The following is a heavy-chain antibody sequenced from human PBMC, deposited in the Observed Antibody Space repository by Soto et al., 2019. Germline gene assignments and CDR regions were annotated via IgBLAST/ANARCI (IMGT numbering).Heavy chain of an antibody. CDR3: ALYCTNGVCSNFDY. CDR1: GGSFSGYY. CDR2: INHSGST. Sequence: PETLSLTCAVYGGSFSGYYWSWIRQPPGKGLEWIGEINHSGSTNYNPSLKSRVTISVDTSKNQFSLKLSSVTAADTAVYYCALYCTNGVCSNFDYWGQGTLVTVSS. J-gene: IGHJ4*02. V-gene: IGHV4-34*01. D-gene: IGHD2-8*01.